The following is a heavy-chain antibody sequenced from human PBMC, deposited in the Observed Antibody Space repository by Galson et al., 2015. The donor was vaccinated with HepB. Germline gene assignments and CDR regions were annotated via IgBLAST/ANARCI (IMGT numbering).Heavy chain of an antibody. Sequence: SLRLSCAASGFTFSSYWMSWVRQAPGKGLEWVANIKQDGSEKYYVDSVKGRFTISRDNAKNSLYLQMNSLRAEDTAVYYCARVIAGIVYYDSSGYYYFDYWGQGTLVTVSS. J-gene: IGHJ4*02. CDR3: ARVIAGIVYYDSSGYYYFDY. CDR1: GFTFSSYW. CDR2: IKQDGSEK. V-gene: IGHV3-7*03. D-gene: IGHD3-22*01.